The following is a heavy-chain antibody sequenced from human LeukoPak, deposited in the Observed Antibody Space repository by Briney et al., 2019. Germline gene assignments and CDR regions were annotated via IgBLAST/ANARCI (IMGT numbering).Heavy chain of an antibody. V-gene: IGHV3-30*18. CDR3: AKSAGLVPYCSSTSCYNLDY. CDR1: TFTFSSFG. D-gene: IGHD2-2*01. Sequence: PGGSLRLSWAASTFTFSSFGMHWVRQAPGKGREWVAGISYDGSNKYHADLVKGRFTISREDSKSTLYLPMNRLRSEETAVYYCAKSAGLVPYCSSTSCYNLDYCGQGTLVTVSS. J-gene: IGHJ4*02. CDR2: ISYDGSNK.